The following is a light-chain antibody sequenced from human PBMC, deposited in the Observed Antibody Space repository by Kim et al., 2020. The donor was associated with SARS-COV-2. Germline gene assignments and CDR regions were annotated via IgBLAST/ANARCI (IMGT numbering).Light chain of an antibody. CDR2: GNS. J-gene: IGLJ3*02. V-gene: IGLV1-40*01. CDR1: SSKIGAGYD. CDR3: QSYDSSLSGWM. Sequence: RVTISCTGSSSKIGAGYDVHWYQQLPGTAPKLLIYGNSNRPSGVPDRFSGSKSGTSASLAITGLQAEDEADYYCQSYDSSLSGWMFGGGTQLTVL.